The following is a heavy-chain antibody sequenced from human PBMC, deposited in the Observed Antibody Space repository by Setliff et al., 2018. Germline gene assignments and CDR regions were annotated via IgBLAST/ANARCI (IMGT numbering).Heavy chain of an antibody. Sequence: LRLSCAPSGFTFSSYWMSWVRQAPGKGLEWVGNINQDGSGKYYVDSVKGRFTISRDNAKNSLYVQMNSLRAEDTAVYYCARDDGYNNRWYYYWGQGTLVTVSS. J-gene: IGHJ4*02. V-gene: IGHV3-7*01. CDR2: INQDGSGK. CDR1: GFTFSSYW. CDR3: ARDDGYNNRWYYY. D-gene: IGHD6-13*01.